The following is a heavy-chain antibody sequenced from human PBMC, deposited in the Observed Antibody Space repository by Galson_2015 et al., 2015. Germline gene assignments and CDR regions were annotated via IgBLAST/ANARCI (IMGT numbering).Heavy chain of an antibody. CDR1: GFTFSSYE. CDR2: ISSSGSII. V-gene: IGHV3-48*03. Sequence: SLRLSCAASGFTFSSYEMNWVRQAPGKGLEWVSYISSSGSIIYYADSVKGRFTISRDNAKNSLYLQMNSLRAEGTAVYYCARIAVGGVFFDYWGQGTLVTVSS. CDR3: ARIAVGGVFFDY. D-gene: IGHD6-19*01. J-gene: IGHJ4*02.